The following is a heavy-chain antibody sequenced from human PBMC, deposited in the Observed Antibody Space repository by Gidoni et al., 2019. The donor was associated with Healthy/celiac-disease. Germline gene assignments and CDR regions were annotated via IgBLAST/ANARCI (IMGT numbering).Heavy chain of an antibody. D-gene: IGHD6-6*01. CDR1: GGTFSSYA. CDR3: ARDRGSIAARRYGFDP. CDR2: IIPIFGTA. Sequence: QVQLVQSGAEVKKPGSSVKVSCKASGGTFSSYAIGWVRQAPGQGLEWMGGIIPIFGTANYAQKFQGRVTITADKSTSTAYMELSSLRSEDTAVYYCARDRGSIAARRYGFDPWGQGTLVTVSS. V-gene: IGHV1-69*06. J-gene: IGHJ5*02.